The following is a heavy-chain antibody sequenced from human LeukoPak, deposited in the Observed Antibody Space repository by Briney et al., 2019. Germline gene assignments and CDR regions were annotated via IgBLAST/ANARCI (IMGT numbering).Heavy chain of an antibody. CDR1: GFTFSSYA. J-gene: IGHJ4*02. Sequence: GGSLRLSCAASGFTFSSYAMHWVRQAPGKGLEWVAVISYDGSNKYYADSVKGRFTISRDNSKNTLYLQMNSLRAEDTAVYYCARGYYDSSGYYFDYWGQGTLVTVPS. V-gene: IGHV3-30-3*01. D-gene: IGHD3-22*01. CDR2: ISYDGSNK. CDR3: ARGYYDSSGYYFDY.